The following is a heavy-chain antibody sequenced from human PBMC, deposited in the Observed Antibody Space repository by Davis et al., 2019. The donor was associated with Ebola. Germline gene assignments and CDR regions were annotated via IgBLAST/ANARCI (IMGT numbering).Heavy chain of an antibody. Sequence: SETLSLTCTVSGGSISSYYWSWIRQPPGKGLEWIGYIYYSGSTNYNPSLKSRVTISVDTSKNQFSLRLSSVTAGDTAVYYCARGGLELTDSYYYYYYGMDVWGKGTTVTVSS. CDR3: ARGGLELTDSYYYYYYGMDV. CDR1: GGSISSYY. CDR2: IYYSGST. J-gene: IGHJ6*04. V-gene: IGHV4-59*08. D-gene: IGHD1-7*01.